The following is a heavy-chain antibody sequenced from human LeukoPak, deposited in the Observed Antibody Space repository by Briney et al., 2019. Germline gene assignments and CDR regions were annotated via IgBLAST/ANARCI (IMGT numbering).Heavy chain of an antibody. CDR2: IYYSGST. CDR1: GGSISSGGYS. D-gene: IGHD1-1*01. Sequence: SQTLSLTCTVSGGSISSGGYSWSWIRQHPGKGLEWIGYIYYSGSTYYNPSLKSRVTISVDTSKNQFSLKLSSVTAADTAVYYCARASRRYYYYGMDVWGQGTTVTVSS. V-gene: IGHV4-31*03. CDR3: ARASRRYYYYGMDV. J-gene: IGHJ6*02.